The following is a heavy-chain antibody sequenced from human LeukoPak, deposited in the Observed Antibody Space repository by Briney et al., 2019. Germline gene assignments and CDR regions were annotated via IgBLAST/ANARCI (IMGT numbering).Heavy chain of an antibody. CDR2: IIPIFGTA. CDR3: ARDWDNIYCTNGVCYTTGYPSPIRWFDP. V-gene: IGHV1-69*13. CDR1: GGTFSSYA. Sequence: GASVKVSCKASGGTFSSYAISWVRQAPGQGLEWMGGIIPIFGTANYAQKFQGRVTITADESTSTAYMELSSLRSEDTAVYYCARDWDNIYCTNGVCYTTGYPSPIRWFDPWGQGTLVTVSS. J-gene: IGHJ5*02. D-gene: IGHD2-8*01.